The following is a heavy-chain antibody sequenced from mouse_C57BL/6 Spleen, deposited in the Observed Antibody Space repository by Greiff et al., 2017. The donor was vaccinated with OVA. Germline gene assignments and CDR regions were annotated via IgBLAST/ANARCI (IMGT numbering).Heavy chain of an antibody. CDR1: GYSITSGYY. V-gene: IGHV3-6*01. J-gene: IGHJ2*01. D-gene: IGHD2-4*01. CDR2: ISYDGSN. Sequence: DVKLQESGPGLVKPSQSLSLTCSVTGYSITSGYYWNWIRQFPGNKLEWMGYISYDGSNNYNPSLKNRISITRDTSKNQFFLKLNSVTTEDTATYYCARVGDDSVYFDYWGQGTTLTVSS. CDR3: ARVGDDSVYFDY.